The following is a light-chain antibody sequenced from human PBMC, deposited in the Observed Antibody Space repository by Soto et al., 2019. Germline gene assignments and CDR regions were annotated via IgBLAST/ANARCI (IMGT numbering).Light chain of an antibody. CDR2: GAS. J-gene: IGKJ5*01. Sequence: IVLTQSPATLSASPGERATLSCRASQSAGSNLAWYQHKPGQAPRLLIHGASTRATGIPARFSGSGSGTEFTLTISSLQSEDFAVYYCQQYYRWPPITFGQGTRLEIK. CDR1: QSAGSN. CDR3: QQYYRWPPIT. V-gene: IGKV3-15*01.